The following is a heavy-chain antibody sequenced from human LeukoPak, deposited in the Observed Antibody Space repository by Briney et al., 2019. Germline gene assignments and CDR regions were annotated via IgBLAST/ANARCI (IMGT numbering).Heavy chain of an antibody. CDR1: GFTFSSYG. V-gene: IGHV3-23*01. Sequence: GGSLRLSCAASGFTFSSYGMHWVRQAPGKGLEWVSAISGSGGSTYYADSVKGRFTISRDNSKNTLYLQMNSLRAEDTAVYYCAKFAGGSGSYFDYWGQGTLVTVSS. J-gene: IGHJ4*02. D-gene: IGHD3-10*01. CDR2: ISGSGGST. CDR3: AKFAGGSGSYFDY.